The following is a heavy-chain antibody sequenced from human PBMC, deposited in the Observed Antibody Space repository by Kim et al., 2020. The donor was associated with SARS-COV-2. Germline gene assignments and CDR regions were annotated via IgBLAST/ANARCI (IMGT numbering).Heavy chain of an antibody. CDR2: IYYSGST. J-gene: IGHJ4*02. CDR1: GGSVSRGGFS. D-gene: IGHD6-6*01. V-gene: IGHV4-31*03. Sequence: SETLSLTCTVSGGSVSRGGFSWSWIRQVPGKGLEWIGYIYYSGSTYYNPSLKSRVTISLDTSKNQFSLKLNSLTAADTAVYYCARDQFASSSGFGSWGQG. CDR3: ARDQFASSSGFGS.